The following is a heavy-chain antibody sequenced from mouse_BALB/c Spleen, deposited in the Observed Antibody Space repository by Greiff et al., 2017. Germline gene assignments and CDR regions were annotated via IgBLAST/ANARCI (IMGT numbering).Heavy chain of an antibody. J-gene: IGHJ1*01. Sequence: GGGLVQPKGSLKLSCAASGFTFNTNAMNWVRQAPGKGLEWVARIRSKSNNYATYYADSVKDRFTISRDDSQSMLYLQMNNLKTEDTAMYYCVRDGGNYGYFDVWGAGTTVTVSS. V-gene: IGHV10S3*01. CDR1: GFTFNTNA. D-gene: IGHD2-1*01. CDR3: VRDGGNYGYFDV. CDR2: IRSKSNNYAT.